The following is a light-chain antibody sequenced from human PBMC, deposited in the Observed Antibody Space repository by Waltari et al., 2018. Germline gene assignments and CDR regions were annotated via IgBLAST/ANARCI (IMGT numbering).Light chain of an antibody. Sequence: SYDLTQPPSVSVSPGQTASISCSGDKLGNKYVSWYQLKPGHFPGTVIYQDTKRPSGISERFAGSNSGNTATLTISGTQAVDEADYFCQTWDTSIFVFGPGTKVTVL. J-gene: IGLJ1*01. CDR1: KLGNKY. V-gene: IGLV3-1*01. CDR2: QDT. CDR3: QTWDTSIFV.